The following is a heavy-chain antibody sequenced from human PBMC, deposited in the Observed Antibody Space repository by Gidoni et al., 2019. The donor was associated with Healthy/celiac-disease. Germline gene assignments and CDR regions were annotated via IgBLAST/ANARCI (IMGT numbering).Heavy chain of an antibody. Sequence: QVQLVESGGGVVQPGRSLRLSCAASGFPFSSYGMHWVRQAPGKGLEWVAVIWYDGSNKYYADSVKGRFTISRDNSKNTLYLQMNSLRAEDTAVYYCARASPARTYSYDYFDYWGQGTLVTVSS. D-gene: IGHD5-18*01. CDR3: ARASPARTYSYDYFDY. J-gene: IGHJ4*02. V-gene: IGHV3-33*08. CDR1: GFPFSSYG. CDR2: IWYDGSNK.